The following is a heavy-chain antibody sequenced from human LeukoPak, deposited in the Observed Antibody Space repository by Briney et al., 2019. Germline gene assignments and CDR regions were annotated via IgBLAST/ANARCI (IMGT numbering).Heavy chain of an antibody. J-gene: IGHJ4*02. CDR2: ISYDGSEK. Sequence: GGSLRLSCAASGFTFSSYPMHWVRQAPGKGLEWVAVISYDGSEKHYADPVKGRFTISRDNSKNTLYLQMNSLRAEDTAVYYCAKSDGISFDYWGQGTLVTVSS. V-gene: IGHV3-30-3*02. CDR1: GFTFSSYP. CDR3: AKSDGISFDY. D-gene: IGHD2/OR15-2a*01.